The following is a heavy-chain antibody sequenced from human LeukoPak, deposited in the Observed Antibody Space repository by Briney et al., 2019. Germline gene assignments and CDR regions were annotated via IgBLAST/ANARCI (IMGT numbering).Heavy chain of an antibody. D-gene: IGHD2-21*02. CDR3: VRDRGDLDAFDI. V-gene: IGHV3-74*01. CDR1: GFTFSSHW. J-gene: IGHJ3*02. Sequence: PGGSLRLSCAASGFTFSSHWMHWVRQAPGEGLVWVSRINSDGSSTSYADSVKGRFTISRDIPKNTLYLQMNSLRAEDTAVFYCVRDRGDLDAFDIWGRRTMVTVSS. CDR2: INSDGSST.